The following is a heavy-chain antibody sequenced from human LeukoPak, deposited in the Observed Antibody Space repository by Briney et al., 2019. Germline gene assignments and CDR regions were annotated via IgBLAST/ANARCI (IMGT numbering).Heavy chain of an antibody. CDR1: GFTFSSYG. V-gene: IGHV3-30*18. J-gene: IGHJ4*02. Sequence: GGSLRLSCAASGFTFSSYGMHWVRQAPGKGLEWVAVISYDGSNKYYADSVKGRFTISRDNSKNTLYLQMNSLRAEDTAVYYCAKDRDSYGSYYFDYWGQGTLVTVSS. CDR2: ISYDGSNK. CDR3: AKDRDSYGSYYFDY. D-gene: IGHD5-18*01.